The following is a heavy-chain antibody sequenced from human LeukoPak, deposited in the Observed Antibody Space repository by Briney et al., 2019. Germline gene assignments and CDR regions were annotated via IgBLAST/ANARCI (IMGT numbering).Heavy chain of an antibody. CDR2: INAGNGNT. CDR1: GYTFNSYA. Sequence: ASVKVSCKASGYTFNSYAMHWVRQAPGQRLEWMGWINAGNGNTKYSQKFQGRVTITRDTSASTAYMELSSLRSEDTAVYYCARVVGRYSSGWLGFWGQGTLVTVSS. V-gene: IGHV1-3*01. D-gene: IGHD6-19*01. J-gene: IGHJ4*02. CDR3: ARVVGRYSSGWLGF.